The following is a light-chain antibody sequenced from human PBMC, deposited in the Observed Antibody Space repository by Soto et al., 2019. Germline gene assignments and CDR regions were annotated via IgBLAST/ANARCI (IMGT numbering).Light chain of an antibody. CDR2: KAS. CDR3: QQYNSYGT. J-gene: IGKJ1*01. V-gene: IGKV1-5*03. Sequence: DIQMTQSPSTLSASVGDRVTITCRASQSISSWLAWYQQKPGKAPXLXIXKASSLESGVPSRFSGSGSGTEFTLTISSLQPDDFATYYCQQYNSYGTFGQGTKVDIK. CDR1: QSISSW.